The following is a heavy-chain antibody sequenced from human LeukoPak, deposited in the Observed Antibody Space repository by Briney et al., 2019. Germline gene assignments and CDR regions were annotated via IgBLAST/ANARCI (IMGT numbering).Heavy chain of an antibody. CDR2: IYYSGST. CDR3: ARASAAADPNWFDP. J-gene: IGHJ5*02. D-gene: IGHD6-13*01. V-gene: IGHV4-31*03. CDR1: GGSISSGGYY. Sequence: SETLSLTCTVSGGSISSGGYYWSWIRQHPGKGLEWIGYIYYSGSTYYNPSLKSRVTISVDTSKNQFSLKLSSVTAADTAVYYCARASAAADPNWFDPWGQGTLVTVSS.